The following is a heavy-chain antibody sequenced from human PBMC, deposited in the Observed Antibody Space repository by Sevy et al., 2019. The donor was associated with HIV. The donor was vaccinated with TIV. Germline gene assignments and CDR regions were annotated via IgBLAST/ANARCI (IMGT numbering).Heavy chain of an antibody. D-gene: IGHD1-26*01. Sequence: GSLRLSCAASGFTFNNFNMNWVRQAPGKGLQWVSSISGSSNYIYYAESLKGRFIISRDNVKDTVFLQMNSLRADDTAVYYCARGPPDGSYDYFDSWGQGTLVTVS. CDR3: ARGPPDGSYDYFDS. V-gene: IGHV3-21*06. J-gene: IGHJ4*02. CDR1: GFTFNNFN. CDR2: ISGSSNYI.